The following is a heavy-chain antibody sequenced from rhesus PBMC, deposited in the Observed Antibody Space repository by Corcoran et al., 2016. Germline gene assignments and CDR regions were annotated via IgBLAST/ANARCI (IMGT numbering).Heavy chain of an antibody. D-gene: IGHD5-24*01. V-gene: IGHV4-122*02. Sequence: QVQLQESGPGLVKPSETLSLTCAVSGGSISSGYYYWSWIRQPPGKGLEWIGYITYSGSTSYNPSLKSRVTISRDTSKNQFSLKLSSVTAADTAVYYCARGYSGYSYQFDYWGQGVLVTVSS. J-gene: IGHJ4*01. CDR1: GGSISSGYYY. CDR3: ARGYSGYSYQFDY. CDR2: ITYSGST.